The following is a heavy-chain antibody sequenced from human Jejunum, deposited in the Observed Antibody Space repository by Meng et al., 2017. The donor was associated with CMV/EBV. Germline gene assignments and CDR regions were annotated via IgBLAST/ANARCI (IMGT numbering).Heavy chain of an antibody. J-gene: IGHJ6*02. CDR3: AKDQGRGVGSFYYFHGLDV. CDR2: IRYDGNSE. Sequence: FAMHWVRQAPGKGLEWVTFIRYDGNSEDYADSVKGRFTISRDNSRDTLYLQLNSLRSDDSALYYCAKDQGRGVGSFYYFHGLDVWGQGTTVTVSS. V-gene: IGHV3-30*02. CDR1: FA. D-gene: IGHD1-26*01.